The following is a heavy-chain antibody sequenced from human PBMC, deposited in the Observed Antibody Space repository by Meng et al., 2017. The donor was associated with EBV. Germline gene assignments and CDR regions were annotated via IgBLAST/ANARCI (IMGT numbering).Heavy chain of an antibody. Sequence: QVQWVQSGARVKKPGASVKVSCKASGYTFTSYGISWVRQAPGQGLEWMGWISAYNGNTNYAQKLQGRVTMTTDTSTSTAYMELRSLRSDDTAVYYCARDGRLYDTPSPFDYWGQGTLVTVSS. D-gene: IGHD3-22*01. CDR1: GYTFTSYG. CDR3: ARDGRLYDTPSPFDY. J-gene: IGHJ4*02. V-gene: IGHV1-18*01. CDR2: ISAYNGNT.